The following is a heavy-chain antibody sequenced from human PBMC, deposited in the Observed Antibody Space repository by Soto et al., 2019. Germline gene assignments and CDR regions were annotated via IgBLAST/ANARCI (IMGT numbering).Heavy chain of an antibody. J-gene: IGHJ3*02. CDR2: VSKSGNSI. CDR3: ARSLRAVVGLDTFDI. D-gene: IGHD6-19*01. V-gene: IGHV3-21*01. Sequence: PGGSLRLSCEASGFTFTSHSMNWVRQAPGKGLEWVSSVSKSGNSIYYADSVKGRFTISRDNTKNSLSLQMDSLRAEDTAVYFFARSLRAVVGLDTFDIWGQGTMVTVSS. CDR1: GFTFTSHS.